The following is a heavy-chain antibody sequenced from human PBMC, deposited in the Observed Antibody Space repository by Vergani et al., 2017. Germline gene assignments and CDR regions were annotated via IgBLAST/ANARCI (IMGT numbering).Heavy chain of an antibody. CDR2: INSDGSST. J-gene: IGHJ4*02. CDR3: AKDLRATYSSGGEDY. V-gene: IGHV3-74*01. D-gene: IGHD6-19*01. Sequence: EVQLVESGGGLVQPGGSLRLSCAASGFTFSSYWMHWVRQAPGKGLVWVSRINSDGSSTYYADSVKGLFTISRDKSKNTLYLQVNSLRAEDTAVYYCAKDLRATYSSGGEDYWGQGTLVTVSS. CDR1: GFTFSSYW.